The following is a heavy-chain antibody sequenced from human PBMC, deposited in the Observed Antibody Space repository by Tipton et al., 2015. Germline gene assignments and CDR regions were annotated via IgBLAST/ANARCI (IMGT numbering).Heavy chain of an antibody. V-gene: IGHV1-18*01. CDR2: ISTYNGNT. CDR1: AYTFTSCG. D-gene: IGHD2-2*02. CDR3: ATSSGPICSSTNCYSEH. Sequence: QLVQSGAEVKKPGASLKVSCKASAYTFTSCGITWVRQAPGQGLEWMGWISTYNGNTNYAQKLQGRVTMTTDTSTSTAYMELRSLRSDDTAVYYCATSSGPICSSTNCYSEHWGQGTLVTVSS. J-gene: IGHJ4*02.